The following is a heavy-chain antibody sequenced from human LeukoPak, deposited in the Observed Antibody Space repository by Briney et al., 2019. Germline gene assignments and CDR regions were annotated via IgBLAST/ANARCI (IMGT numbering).Heavy chain of an antibody. CDR1: GFTFDDYG. D-gene: IGHD6-13*01. J-gene: IGHJ4*02. Sequence: GGSLRLSXAASGFTFDDYGMSWVRQAPGKGLEWVSGINWNGGSTGYADSVKGRFTISRDNAKNSLYLQMNSLRAEDTALYYCARGIAAAGLYYFDYWGQGTLVTVSS. CDR2: INWNGGST. V-gene: IGHV3-20*04. CDR3: ARGIAAAGLYYFDY.